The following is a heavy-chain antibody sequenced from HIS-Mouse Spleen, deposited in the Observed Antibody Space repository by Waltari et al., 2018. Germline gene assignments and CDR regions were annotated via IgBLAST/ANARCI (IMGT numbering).Heavy chain of an antibody. Sequence: EVQLLESGGGLVQPGGSLRLSCAASGFTFSSYAMSWVRQAPGKGLEWVSAIIGSGGSTYYADSVEGRFTISRDNSKNTLYLQMNSLRAEDTAVYYCAKAPLEQLVFDYWGQGTLVTVSS. CDR3: AKAPLEQLVFDY. D-gene: IGHD6-6*01. CDR2: IIGSGGST. CDR1: GFTFSSYA. V-gene: IGHV3-23*01. J-gene: IGHJ4*02.